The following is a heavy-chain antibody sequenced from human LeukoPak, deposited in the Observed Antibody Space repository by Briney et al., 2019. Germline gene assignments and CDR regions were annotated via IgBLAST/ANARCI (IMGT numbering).Heavy chain of an antibody. CDR2: IYYSGST. CDR1: GVSISSSSYY. V-gene: IGHV4-39*01. J-gene: IGHJ4*02. Sequence: SETLSLTCTVSGVSISSSSYYWGWIRQPPGKGLEWIGSIYYSGSTYYNPSLKSRVTISVDTSKNQFSLKLSSVTAADTAVYYCARSDLYYFDYRGQGTLVTVSS. CDR3: ARSDLYYFDY.